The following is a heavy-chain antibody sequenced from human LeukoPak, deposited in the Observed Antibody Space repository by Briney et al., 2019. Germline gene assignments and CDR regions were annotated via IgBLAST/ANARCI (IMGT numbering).Heavy chain of an antibody. CDR3: ASGGFLDFDY. CDR2: INPSGGST. J-gene: IGHJ4*02. D-gene: IGHD4-23*01. CDR1: GYTFTSYY. V-gene: IGHV1-46*01. Sequence: ASVKVSCKXSGYTFTSYYMHWVRQAPGQGLEWMGIINPSGGSTSYSQKFQGRVAMTRDTSTSTVYMELSSLRSEDTAVYYCASGGFLDFDYWGQGTLVTVSS.